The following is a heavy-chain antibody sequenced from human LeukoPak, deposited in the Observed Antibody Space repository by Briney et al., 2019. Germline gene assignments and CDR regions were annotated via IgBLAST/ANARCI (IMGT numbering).Heavy chain of an antibody. Sequence: GGSLRLSCAASGFTFSSYSMNWVRRAPGKGLEWVSSISSSSSYIYYADSVKGRFTISRDNAKNSLYLQMNSLRAEDTAVYYCARDVDRLGGNPAPFDYWGQGTLVTVSS. D-gene: IGHD4-23*01. CDR2: ISSSSSYI. J-gene: IGHJ4*02. CDR1: GFTFSSYS. V-gene: IGHV3-21*01. CDR3: ARDVDRLGGNPAPFDY.